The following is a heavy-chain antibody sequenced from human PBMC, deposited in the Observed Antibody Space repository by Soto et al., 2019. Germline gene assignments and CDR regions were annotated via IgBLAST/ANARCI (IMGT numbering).Heavy chain of an antibody. CDR1: GYTFSSYC. V-gene: IGHV5-51*01. Sequence: AESLKLSYTGSGYTFSSYCIGWVGQIPGKGREWMGIVYPGDSDTRYSPSFQGQVTISADKSISPAYLQWSSLKASDTAMYYCARLSGCRNGVCYKFDYWGQGTLVTVSS. CDR2: VYPGDSDT. CDR3: ARLSGCRNGVCYKFDY. J-gene: IGHJ4*02. D-gene: IGHD2-8*01.